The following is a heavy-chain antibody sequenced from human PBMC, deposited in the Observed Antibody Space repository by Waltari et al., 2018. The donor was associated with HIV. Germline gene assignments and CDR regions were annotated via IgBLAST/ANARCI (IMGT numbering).Heavy chain of an antibody. CDR3: ARDVDCSSTSCPGRGMDV. Sequence: QVQLVQSGAEVKKPGSSVKVSCKASGGTFSSYAISWVRQAPGQGLEWMGGIIPIFGTATYAQKFQGRGTITADESTSTAYMELSSLRSEDTAVYYCARDVDCSSTSCPGRGMDVWGQGTTVTVSS. CDR2: IIPIFGTA. V-gene: IGHV1-69*01. J-gene: IGHJ6*02. CDR1: GGTFSSYA. D-gene: IGHD2-2*01.